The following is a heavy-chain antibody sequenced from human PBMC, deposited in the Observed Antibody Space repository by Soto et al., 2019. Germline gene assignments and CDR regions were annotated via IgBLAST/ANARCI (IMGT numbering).Heavy chain of an antibody. CDR3: AKDINNRITGTTLFPY. CDR2: ISYDGSNK. D-gene: IGHD1-7*01. CDR1: GFTFSSYG. Sequence: GGSLRLSCAASGFTFSSYGMHWVRQAPGKGLEWVAVISYDGSNKYYADSVKGRFTISRDNSKNTLYLQMNSLRAEDTAVYYCAKDINNRITGTTLFPYWGQGTLVTVSS. V-gene: IGHV3-30*18. J-gene: IGHJ4*02.